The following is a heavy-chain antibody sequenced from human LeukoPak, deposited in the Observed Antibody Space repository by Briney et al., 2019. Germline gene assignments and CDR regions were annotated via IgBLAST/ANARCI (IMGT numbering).Heavy chain of an antibody. V-gene: IGHV3-66*01. CDR3: TRRGAASDAFDI. CDR2: IYSGGST. J-gene: IGHJ3*02. Sequence: SGGSLRLSCAASEFSVGSNYMTWVRQAPGKGLEWVSLIYSGGSTYYADSVKGRFTISRDNSKNTLYLQMNSLRAEDTAVYYCTRRGAASDAFDIWGQGTMVTVSS. D-gene: IGHD3-16*01. CDR1: EFSVGSNY.